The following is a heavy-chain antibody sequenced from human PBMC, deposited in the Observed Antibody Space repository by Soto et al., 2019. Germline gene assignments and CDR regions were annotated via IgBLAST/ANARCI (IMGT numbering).Heavy chain of an antibody. CDR2: ISYDGSNK. CDR3: AKDTAGYYYYGMDV. J-gene: IGHJ6*02. CDR1: GFTFSSYG. V-gene: IGHV3-30*18. D-gene: IGHD6-25*01. Sequence: QVQLVESGGGVVQPGRSLRLSCAASGFTFSSYGMHWVRQAPGKGLEWVAVISYDGSNKYYADSVKGRFTISRDNSKNTLYLQMNSLRAEDTAVYYCAKDTAGYYYYGMDVWGQGTTVTASS.